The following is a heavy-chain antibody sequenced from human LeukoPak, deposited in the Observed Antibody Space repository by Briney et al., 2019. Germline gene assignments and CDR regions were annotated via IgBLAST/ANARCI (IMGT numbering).Heavy chain of an antibody. CDR2: IKSRTDGETT. D-gene: IGHD3-16*01. Sequence: PGGSLGLSCTASGFTFSSVWMTWVRQAPGKGLEWVGRIKSRTDGETTDYAAPVKGRFSISRDDSENTLYLQMNSLKNEDTAVYFCTTVHGAGPVNFEYWGQGSLVTVSS. CDR3: TTVHGAGPVNFEY. V-gene: IGHV3-15*01. CDR1: GFTFSSVW. J-gene: IGHJ4*02.